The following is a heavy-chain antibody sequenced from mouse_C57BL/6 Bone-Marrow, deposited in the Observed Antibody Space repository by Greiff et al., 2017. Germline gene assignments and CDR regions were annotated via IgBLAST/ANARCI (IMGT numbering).Heavy chain of an antibody. CDR1: GYTFTSYW. J-gene: IGHJ4*01. D-gene: IGHD1-1*01. Sequence: VQLQQSGAELVMPGASVKLSCKASGYTFTSYWMHWVKQRPGQGLEWIGEIDPSDSYTNYNQKFKGKSTLTVDKSSSTAYMQLSSLTSEDSAVYYCARSGIFFCYYGSSYVYYAMDYWGQGTSVTVSS. V-gene: IGHV1-69*01. CDR2: IDPSDSYT. CDR3: ARSGIFFCYYGSSYVYYAMDY.